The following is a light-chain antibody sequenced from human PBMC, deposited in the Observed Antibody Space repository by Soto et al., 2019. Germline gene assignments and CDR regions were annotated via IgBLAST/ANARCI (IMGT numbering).Light chain of an antibody. J-gene: IGLJ1*01. Sequence: QSVLSQLASVSGSPGQSITISCTGTSSDVGGYNYVSWYQQHPGKAPKLMIYDVSNRPSGVSNRLSGSKSGNTASLTISGLQAEDEADYYCSSYTSSNTFPYVCSTGTEVTVL. V-gene: IGLV2-14*01. CDR2: DVS. CDR3: SSYTSSNTFPYV. CDR1: SSDVGGYNY.